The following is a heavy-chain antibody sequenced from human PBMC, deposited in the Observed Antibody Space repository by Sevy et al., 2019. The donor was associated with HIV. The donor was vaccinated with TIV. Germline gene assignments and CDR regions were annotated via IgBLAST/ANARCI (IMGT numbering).Heavy chain of an antibody. V-gene: IGHV3-49*04. D-gene: IGHD3-3*01. Sequence: GGSLRLSCTASGFTFGDYAMSWVRQAPGKGLEWVGFIRSKAYGGTTEYAASVKGRFTISRDDSKSIAYLQMNSLKTEDTAVYYCTRKGAPTYYDFWSGYYTAEYFQHWGQGTLVTVSS. CDR2: IRSKAYGGTT. CDR3: TRKGAPTYYDFWSGYYTAEYFQH. CDR1: GFTFGDYA. J-gene: IGHJ1*01.